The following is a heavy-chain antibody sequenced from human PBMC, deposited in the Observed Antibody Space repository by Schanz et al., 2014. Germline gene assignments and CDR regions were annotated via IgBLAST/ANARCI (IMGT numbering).Heavy chain of an antibody. CDR2: ININTGNP. J-gene: IGHJ4*02. CDR1: GYTFTRSG. V-gene: IGHV7-4-1*02. CDR3: ARVPSYYDILTGYLVFDY. D-gene: IGHD3-9*01. Sequence: QVQLVQSGSELKKPGASVKVSCKASGYTFTRSGISWVRQAPGQGLEWMGWININTGNPTYAPAFTGRFVFSLDTSVSTAYLQIIGLQAEDSAVFYCARVPSYYDILTGYLVFDYWGQGTLITVSS.